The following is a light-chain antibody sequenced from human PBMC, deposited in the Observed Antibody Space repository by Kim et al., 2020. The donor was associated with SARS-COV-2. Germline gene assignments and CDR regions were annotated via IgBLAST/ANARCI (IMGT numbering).Light chain of an antibody. CDR1: SSDGYNC. Sequence: PGHPITISCTGISSDGYNCVSWYQQLPGKAPRLIIYDVTYRPSGISSRFSGSQSGTTASLTISGLLTEDEGDYYCSSYTIGNIFVVFGGGTRVTVL. J-gene: IGLJ2*01. CDR2: DVT. V-gene: IGLV2-14*04. CDR3: SSYTIGNIFVV.